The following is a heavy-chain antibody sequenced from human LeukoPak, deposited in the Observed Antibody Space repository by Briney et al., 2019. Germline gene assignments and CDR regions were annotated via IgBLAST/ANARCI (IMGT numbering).Heavy chain of an antibody. Sequence: ASVQVSCKASGYTFTSYYMHWVRQAPGEGLEWMGIINPSGGSTSYALKLQGRVTMTRDTSTSTGYMQLSSLRSEDTAVYYCARDLGYSYGYSDYWGQGTLVTVSS. V-gene: IGHV1-46*01. J-gene: IGHJ4*02. CDR1: GYTFTSYY. CDR2: INPSGGST. CDR3: ARDLGYSYGYSDY. D-gene: IGHD5-18*01.